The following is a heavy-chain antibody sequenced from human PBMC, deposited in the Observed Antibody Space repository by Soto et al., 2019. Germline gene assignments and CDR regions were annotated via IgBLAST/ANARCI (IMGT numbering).Heavy chain of an antibody. CDR3: AKDFSRGPMGMSLDS. CDR2: ISSDGSNK. J-gene: IGHJ4*02. D-gene: IGHD1-26*01. V-gene: IGHV3-30*18. CDR1: GFSFSDFG. Sequence: QVHLVESGGGVVHPGRSLRLSCTASGFSFSDFGMQWVRQAPGKGLEWLALISSDGSNKFYADSVRGRFTVSRDRSENTLHLHMNAVRIDDTAMYYCAKDFSRGPMGMSLDSWGQGTLVIVSS.